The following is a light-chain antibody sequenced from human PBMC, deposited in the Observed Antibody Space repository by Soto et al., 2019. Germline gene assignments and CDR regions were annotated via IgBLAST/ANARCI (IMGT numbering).Light chain of an antibody. J-gene: IGKJ1*01. Sequence: EIVMTQSPATLSVSPGERATLSCRASQSVSSNLAWYQQKPGQAPRLLIYGASTRATGIPARFSGSGSGTDFTLTIRGLQPEDVATYYCQKYNGALWAFGQGTKVDIK. V-gene: IGKV3-15*01. CDR3: QKYNGALWA. CDR2: GAS. CDR1: QSVSSN.